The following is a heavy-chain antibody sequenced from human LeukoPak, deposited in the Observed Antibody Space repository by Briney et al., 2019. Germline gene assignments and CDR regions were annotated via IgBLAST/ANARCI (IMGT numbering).Heavy chain of an antibody. D-gene: IGHD3-22*01. CDR2: ISGSGGST. J-gene: IGHJ4*02. CDR1: GFTFSSYA. V-gene: IGHV3-23*01. Sequence: PGGSLRLSCAASGFTFSSYAMSWVRQAPGKGLEWVSAISGSGGSTYYADSVKGRFTISRDNSKNTLYLQMNSPRAEDTAVYYCAKGTTYYYDSSGEWGQGTLVTVSS. CDR3: AKGTTYYYDSSGE.